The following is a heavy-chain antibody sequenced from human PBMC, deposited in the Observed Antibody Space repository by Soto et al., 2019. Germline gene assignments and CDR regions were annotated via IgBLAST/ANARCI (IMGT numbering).Heavy chain of an antibody. CDR3: AKRRGAGGHFDY. CDR1: GFTFSSYA. D-gene: IGHD2-15*01. Sequence: GSLRLSCAASGFTFSSYAMGWVRQGPGKGLEWVAVVSIGGSTHYADSVRGRFTISRDDSKNTLSLQMNSLTAEDTAVYFCAKRRGAGGHFDYWGQGALVTVSS. J-gene: IGHJ4*02. CDR2: VSIGGST. V-gene: IGHV3-23*01.